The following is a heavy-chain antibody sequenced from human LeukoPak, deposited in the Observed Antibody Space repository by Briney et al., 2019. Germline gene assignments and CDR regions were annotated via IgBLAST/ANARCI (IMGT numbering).Heavy chain of an antibody. CDR3: ARDKSPVRQLARFGFDP. D-gene: IGHD6-6*01. CDR1: GFTFSSYA. CDR2: ISYGGSNK. V-gene: IGHV3-30-3*01. Sequence: GGSLRLSCAASGFTFSSYAMHWVRQAPGKGLEWVALISYGGSNKYYADSVKGRFTISRDNSKNTLYLQMNSLRAEDTAVYYCARDKSPVRQLARFGFDPWGQGTLVTVSS. J-gene: IGHJ5*02.